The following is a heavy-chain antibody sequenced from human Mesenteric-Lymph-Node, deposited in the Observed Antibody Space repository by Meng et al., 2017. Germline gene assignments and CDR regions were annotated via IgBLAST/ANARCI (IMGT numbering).Heavy chain of an antibody. CDR3: ARVERQWLWGLYDY. V-gene: IGHV1-46*01. CDR2: INPSGGST. J-gene: IGHJ4*02. Sequence: ASVKVSCKASGYTFTTFYIHWVRQAPGQGLEWMGIINPSGGSTTYAQKFQGRVTMTRDSSTSTVYMELRSLRSEDTAVYYCARVERQWLWGLYDYWGQGTLVTVSS. CDR1: GYTFTTFY. D-gene: IGHD6-19*01.